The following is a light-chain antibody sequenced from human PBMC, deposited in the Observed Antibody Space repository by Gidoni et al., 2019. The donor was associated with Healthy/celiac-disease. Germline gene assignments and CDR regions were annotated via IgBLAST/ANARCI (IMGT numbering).Light chain of an antibody. CDR1: QSVSSSY. V-gene: IGKV3-20*01. J-gene: IGKJ1*01. CDR3: QPYGSSLWT. Sequence: EIVLTQSPGTLSLSPGERATLSCRASQSVSSSYLAWYQQKPGQAPRLLIYGASSGSGTDFTLTISRLEPEDFAVYYCQPYGSSLWTFGQGTKVEIK. CDR2: GAS.